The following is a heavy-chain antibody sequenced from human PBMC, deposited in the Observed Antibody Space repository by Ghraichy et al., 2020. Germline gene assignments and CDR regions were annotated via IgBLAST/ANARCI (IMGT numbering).Heavy chain of an antibody. CDR3: ARDTMGGCDY. J-gene: IGHJ4*02. D-gene: IGHD5-24*01. V-gene: IGHV4-59*01. CDR1: GGSISSYY. CDR2: IYYSGST. Sequence: SETLSLTCTVSGGSISSYYWSWIQQPPGKGLEWIGYIYYSGSTNYNPSLKSRVTISVDTSKNQFSLKLSSVTAADTAVYYCARDTMGGCDYWGQGTLVTVSS.